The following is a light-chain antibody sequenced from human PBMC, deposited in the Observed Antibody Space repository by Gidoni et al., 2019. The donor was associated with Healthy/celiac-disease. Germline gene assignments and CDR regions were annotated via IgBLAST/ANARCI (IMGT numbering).Light chain of an antibody. V-gene: IGKV4-1*01. CDR1: QSVLYSSNNKNF. J-gene: IGKJ1*01. Sequence: DIVMTQSPDSLAVSLGERATINCKSSQSVLYSSNNKNFLSWYQQKPGHPPKLLIYCASTRESGVPDLFSGSGSGTDFTRTSSSLHADDVAVYYFQQYYSTPWTFGQGTKVEIK. CDR3: QQYYSTPWT. CDR2: CAS.